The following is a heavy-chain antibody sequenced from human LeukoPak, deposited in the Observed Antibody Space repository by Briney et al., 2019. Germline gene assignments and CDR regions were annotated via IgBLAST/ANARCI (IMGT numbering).Heavy chain of an antibody. Sequence: GASVKVSCKASGYTFTGYYMHWVRQAPGQGLEWMGWINPNSGGTNYAQKFQGRVTMTRDTSISTAYMELSRLRSDDTAVYYCARERGEYCSSTSCSPRTYFQHWGQGTLVTVSS. D-gene: IGHD2-2*01. CDR2: INPNSGGT. CDR1: GYTFTGYY. V-gene: IGHV1-2*02. J-gene: IGHJ1*01. CDR3: ARERGEYCSSTSCSPRTYFQH.